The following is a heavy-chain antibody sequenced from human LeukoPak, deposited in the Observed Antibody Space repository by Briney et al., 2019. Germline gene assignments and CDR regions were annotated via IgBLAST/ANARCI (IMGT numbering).Heavy chain of an antibody. J-gene: IGHJ6*02. V-gene: IGHV3-48*03. CDR1: GFTFSSFE. D-gene: IGHD4-11*01. CDR3: PRGNGYYYGLDV. Sequence: PGGSLRLSCAASGFTFSSFEMNWVRQAPGKGLEWGSYISSSGSTKYYSDSVKGRFTISRDNAKNSLYLQMNSLRAEDTAVYYCPRGNGYYYGLDVWGQGTTVTVSS. CDR2: ISSSGSTK.